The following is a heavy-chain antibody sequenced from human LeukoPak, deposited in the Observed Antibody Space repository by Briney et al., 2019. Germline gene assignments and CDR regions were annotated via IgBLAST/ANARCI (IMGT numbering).Heavy chain of an antibody. J-gene: IGHJ4*02. D-gene: IGHD5-12*01. CDR1: GFTFSSHS. CDR2: ISTSSSYI. V-gene: IGHV3-21*01. Sequence: GGSLRLSCAASGFTFSSHSMNWVRQAPGKGLEWVSFISTSSSYIYYADSVKGRFIISRDNARKSLYLQMNSLRAEDTAVYYCARATRGGYDGYFDYWGQGTLVTVSS. CDR3: ARATRGGYDGYFDY.